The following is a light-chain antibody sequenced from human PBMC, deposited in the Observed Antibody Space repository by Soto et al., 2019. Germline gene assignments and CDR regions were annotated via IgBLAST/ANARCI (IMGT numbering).Light chain of an antibody. J-gene: IGLJ2*01. CDR1: SSNIGAGYD. V-gene: IGLV1-40*01. Sequence: QPVLTQPPSVSGAPGQRVTISCTGSSSNIGAGYDVHWYQQLPGTAPKLLIYGNSNRPSGVPDRFSGSKSGTSASLAITGLQAEDEAEYYCQSYDSSLSAHVVFGGGTQLTVL. CDR2: GNS. CDR3: QSYDSSLSAHVV.